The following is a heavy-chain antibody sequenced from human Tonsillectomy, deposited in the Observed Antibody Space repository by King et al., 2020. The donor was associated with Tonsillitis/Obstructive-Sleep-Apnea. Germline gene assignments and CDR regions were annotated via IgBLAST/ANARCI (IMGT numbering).Heavy chain of an antibody. V-gene: IGHV3-33*01. CDR1: GFTFSSYG. Sequence: QVQLVESGGGVVQPGRSLRLSCAASGFTFSSYGMHWVRQAPGKGLEWVAVIWYDGSNKYYADSVKGRFTISRDNSKNTLYLQMNSLRAEDTAVYYCARGGGGEYYDFWRGWIARYHYMDVWVKGTTVTVSS. CDR2: IWYDGSNK. CDR3: ARGGGGEYYDFWRGWIARYHYMDV. D-gene: IGHD3-3*01. J-gene: IGHJ6*03.